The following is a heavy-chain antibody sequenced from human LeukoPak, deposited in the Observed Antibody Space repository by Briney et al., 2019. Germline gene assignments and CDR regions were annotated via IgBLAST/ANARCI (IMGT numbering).Heavy chain of an antibody. D-gene: IGHD6-13*01. Sequence: PGGSLRLSCAASGFTFSDYYMSWIRQAPGKGLEWVAVISYDGSNKYYADSVKGRFTISRDNAKNSLYLQMNSLRAEDTALYYCAKDLRPAAAVPTPFDYWGQGTLVTVSS. V-gene: IGHV3-30*18. CDR2: ISYDGSNK. CDR1: GFTFSDYY. CDR3: AKDLRPAAAVPTPFDY. J-gene: IGHJ4*02.